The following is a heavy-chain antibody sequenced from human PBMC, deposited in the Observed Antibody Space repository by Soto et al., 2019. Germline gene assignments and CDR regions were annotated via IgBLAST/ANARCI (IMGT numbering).Heavy chain of an antibody. CDR2: IFSDNER. CDR3: ARMNVDSYQFYYAMDV. CDR1: GFSLTTGKMG. V-gene: IGHV2-26*01. D-gene: IGHD4-17*01. Sequence: VPTLVNPTETLTLTCTVSGFSLTTGKMGVSWIRQPPGKALEWLAHIFSDNERSYSTSLQGRLTISKDTSGSQVVLSMTNVDPVDTATYYCARMNVDSYQFYYAMDVWGQGNTVTVSS. J-gene: IGHJ6*02.